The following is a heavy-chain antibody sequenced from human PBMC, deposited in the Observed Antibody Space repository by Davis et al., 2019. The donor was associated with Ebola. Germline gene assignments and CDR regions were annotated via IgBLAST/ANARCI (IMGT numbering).Heavy chain of an antibody. D-gene: IGHD2-2*02. Sequence: ASVKVSCKASGYTFTSYAMHWVRQAPGQRLEWMGWISAYNGNTNYAQKLQGRVTMTTDTSTSTAYMELRSLRSDDTAVYYCARVNTGCSSTSCYRGGNWFDPWGQGTLVTVSS. CDR2: ISAYNGNT. V-gene: IGHV1-18*01. CDR1: GYTFTSYA. CDR3: ARVNTGCSSTSCYRGGNWFDP. J-gene: IGHJ5*02.